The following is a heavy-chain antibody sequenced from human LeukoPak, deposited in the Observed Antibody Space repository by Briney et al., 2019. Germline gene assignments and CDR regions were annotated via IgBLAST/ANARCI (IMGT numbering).Heavy chain of an antibody. CDR2: IYYSGRS. V-gene: IGHV4-38-2*01. Sequence: GSLRLSCAASGFTFSSYAMSWVRQAPGKGLEWIGSIYYSGRSYYNPSLKSRVTISVDTSKNQFSLKLSSVTAADTAVYYCVLHESFDYWGQGTLVTVSS. J-gene: IGHJ4*02. CDR3: VLHESFDY. CDR1: GFTFSSYA.